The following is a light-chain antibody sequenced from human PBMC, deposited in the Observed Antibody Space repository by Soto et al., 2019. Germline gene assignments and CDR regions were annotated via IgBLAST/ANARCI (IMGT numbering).Light chain of an antibody. J-gene: IGKJ1*01. V-gene: IGKV3-20*01. CDR2: DAS. CDR1: QDIRSH. CDR3: QQYGTSPRT. Sequence: ENVLTQSPGTLSLSPGERVTLSCRASQDIRSHLAWYQQKPGQAPRLLIFDASSRATGIPDRFSGSGSGTDFTLRISRLEPEDFAVYYCQQYGTSPRTFRQGTRVEIK.